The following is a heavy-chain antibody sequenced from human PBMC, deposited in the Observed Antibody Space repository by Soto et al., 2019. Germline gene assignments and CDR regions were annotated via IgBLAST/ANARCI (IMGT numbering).Heavy chain of an antibody. CDR2: VNPNTGNT. J-gene: IGHJ5*01. CDR3: ARAYGAGSFDF. CDR1: GYTFRSYD. D-gene: IGHD3-10*01. V-gene: IGHV1-8*01. Sequence: QVQLVQSGAEVKKPGASVKVSCTGSGYTFRSYDIHWVRQATGQGLERMGWVNPNTGNTGYGQKFQGRVTMTRDMSKSSAYMEVNSLTSEDTAIYYCARAYGAGSFDFWGQGTLVSVSS.